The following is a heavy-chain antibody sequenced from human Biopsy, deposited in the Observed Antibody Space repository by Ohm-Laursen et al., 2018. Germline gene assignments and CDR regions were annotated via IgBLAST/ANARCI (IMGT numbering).Heavy chain of an antibody. V-gene: IGHV1-18*01. J-gene: IGHJ6*02. Sequence: GASVKVSCKAPGYTFTSYGISWVRQAPGQGLEWMGWINTENGNTIYAQNLQGRVTMTADTSTSTAYMEVTSLRSDDTAVYYCARAKLEPVYYYYGMDVWGQGTTVTVSS. D-gene: IGHD1-1*01. CDR2: INTENGNT. CDR3: ARAKLEPVYYYYGMDV. CDR1: GYTFTSYG.